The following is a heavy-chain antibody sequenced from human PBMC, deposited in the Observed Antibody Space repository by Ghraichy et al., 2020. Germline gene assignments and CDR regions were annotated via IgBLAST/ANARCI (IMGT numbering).Heavy chain of an antibody. V-gene: IGHV3-23*01. CDR3: AKDHTHSEMATIGVRWYFDL. CDR1: GFTFSSYA. Sequence: GGSLRLSCAASGFTFSSYAMSWVRQAPGKGLEWVSAISGSGGSTYYADSVKGRFTISRDNSKNTLYLQMNSLRAEDTAVYYCAKDHTHSEMATIGVRWYFDLGGRGTLVTVSS. J-gene: IGHJ2*01. CDR2: ISGSGGST. D-gene: IGHD5-24*01.